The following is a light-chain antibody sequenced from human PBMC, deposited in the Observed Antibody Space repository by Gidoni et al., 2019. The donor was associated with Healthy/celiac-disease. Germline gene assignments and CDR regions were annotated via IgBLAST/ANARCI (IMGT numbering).Light chain of an antibody. CDR2: KDS. V-gene: IGLV3-25*03. Sequence: SYELTQPPPGSVSLGQTARITCSGDALPKQYAYWYQQKQGQAPVLVIYKDSESHSGIPERFSGSSSGTTVTLTISGVQAEDEADYYCQSADSSGTYPAYVFGTGTKVTVL. CDR1: ALPKQY. CDR3: QSADSSGTYPAYV. J-gene: IGLJ1*01.